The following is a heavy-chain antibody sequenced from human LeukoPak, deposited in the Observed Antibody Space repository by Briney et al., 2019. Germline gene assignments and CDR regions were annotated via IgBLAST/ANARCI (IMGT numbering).Heavy chain of an antibody. Sequence: TSVKVSCKASGYTFTGYYIHWVRQAPEQGLEWMGWIKPNSGATNYAQKFQGRVTMTRDTSINTAYMELSSLTSDGTAVYYCARVREWEEISGAIPDYFDYWGQGTLVTVSS. CDR1: GYTFTGYY. CDR2: IKPNSGAT. CDR3: ARVREWEEISGAIPDYFDY. D-gene: IGHD1-26*01. V-gene: IGHV1-2*02. J-gene: IGHJ4*02.